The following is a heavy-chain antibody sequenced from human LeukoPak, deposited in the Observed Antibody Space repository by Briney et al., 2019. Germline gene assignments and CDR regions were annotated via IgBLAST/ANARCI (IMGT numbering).Heavy chain of an antibody. CDR3: ARQEFWSGYLGYFQH. CDR1: GGSISSYY. V-gene: IGHV4-4*07. D-gene: IGHD3-3*01. Sequence: SETLSLTCTVSGGSISSYYWSWIRQPAGKGLEWIGRIYTSGSTNYNPSLKSRVTMSVDTSKNQFSLKLSSVTAADTAVYYCARQEFWSGYLGYFQHWGQGTLVTVSS. J-gene: IGHJ1*01. CDR2: IYTSGST.